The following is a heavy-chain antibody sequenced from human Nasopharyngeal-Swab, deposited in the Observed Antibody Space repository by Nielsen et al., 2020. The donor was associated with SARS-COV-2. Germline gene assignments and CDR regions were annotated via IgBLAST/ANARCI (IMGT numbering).Heavy chain of an antibody. Sequence: WVRQAPGQGLEWMGWMNPNSGNTGYAQKFQGRVTMTRNTSTSTAYMELSSLRSEDTAVYYCARGPYYYDSSGYRAYYYYMDVWGKGTTVTVSS. CDR3: ARGPYYYDSSGYRAYYYYMDV. V-gene: IGHV1-8*01. J-gene: IGHJ6*03. CDR2: MNPNSGNT. D-gene: IGHD3-22*01.